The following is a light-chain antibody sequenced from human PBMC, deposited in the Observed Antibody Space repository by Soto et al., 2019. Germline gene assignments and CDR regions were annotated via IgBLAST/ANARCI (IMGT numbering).Light chain of an antibody. V-gene: IGLV2-14*01. CDR3: SSYTSSSSYV. Sequence: VLNQPASVSVAAGRSITIYCTETSSNVGGYNYVSWYQQHPGKAPKLMIYDVSNRPSGVSNRFSGSKSGNTASLAISGLQAEDEADYYCSSYTSSSSYVFGTGTKVTVL. J-gene: IGLJ1*01. CDR1: SSNVGGYNY. CDR2: DVS.